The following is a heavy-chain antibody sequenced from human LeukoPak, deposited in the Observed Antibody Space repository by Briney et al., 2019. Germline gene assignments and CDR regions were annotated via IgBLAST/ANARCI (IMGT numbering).Heavy chain of an antibody. Sequence: PSETLSLTCTVSGGSISSSSYYWGWIRQPPGKGLEWIGSIYYSGSTYYNPSLKSRVTISVDTSKNQFSLKLSSVTAADTAVYYCARLYDSSGYYPIGYWGQGTLVTVSS. CDR2: IYYSGST. CDR3: ARLYDSSGYYPIGY. D-gene: IGHD3-22*01. CDR1: GGSISSSSYY. V-gene: IGHV4-39*01. J-gene: IGHJ4*02.